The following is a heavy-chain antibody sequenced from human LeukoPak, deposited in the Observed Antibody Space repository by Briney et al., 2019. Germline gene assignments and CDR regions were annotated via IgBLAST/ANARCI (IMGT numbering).Heavy chain of an antibody. D-gene: IGHD2-2*01. CDR3: ARRLTQYDCFDP. CDR2: TYYRSTWYN. CDR1: GDSVSSNSVT. Sequence: SQTLSLTCAISGDSVSSNSVTWNWIRQSPSRGLEWLGRTYYRSTWYNDYAVSVRGRITVNPDTSKNRFSLHLNSVAPEDTAVYYCARRLTQYDCFDPWGQGILVTVSS. J-gene: IGHJ5*02. V-gene: IGHV6-1*01.